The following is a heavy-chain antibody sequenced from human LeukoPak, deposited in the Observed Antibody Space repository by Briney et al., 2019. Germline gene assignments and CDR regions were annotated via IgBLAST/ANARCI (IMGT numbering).Heavy chain of an antibody. J-gene: IGHJ4*02. CDR3: ARDPPKYSNWYFKFDI. V-gene: IGHV1-2*02. Sequence: ASVRVSCKASGYTFTDYYINWVRQAPGQGLEWVGWIAPHSGGTNYAQKFRGRITFTSDTSAMTAYMDLSSLSPDDAAVYYCARDPPKYSNWYFKFDISGQGTLVTVSS. CDR1: GYTFTDYY. CDR2: IAPHSGGT. D-gene: IGHD6-13*01.